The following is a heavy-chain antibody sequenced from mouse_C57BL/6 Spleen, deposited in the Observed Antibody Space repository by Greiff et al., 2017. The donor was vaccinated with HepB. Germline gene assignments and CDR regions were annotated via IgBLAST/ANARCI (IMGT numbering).Heavy chain of an antibody. V-gene: IGHV10-1*01. CDR3: GGGLTGTWDY. CDR2: IRSKSNNYAT. Sequence: EVKLMESGGGLVQPKGSLKLSCAASGFSFNTYAMNWVRQAPGKGLEWVARIRSKSNNYATYYADSVKDRFTISRDDSESMLYLQMNNLKTEDTAMYYCGGGLTGTWDYWGQGTTLTVSS. D-gene: IGHD4-1*01. J-gene: IGHJ2*01. CDR1: GFSFNTYA.